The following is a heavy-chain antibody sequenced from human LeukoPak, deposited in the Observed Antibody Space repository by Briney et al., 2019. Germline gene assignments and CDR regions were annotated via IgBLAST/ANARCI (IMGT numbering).Heavy chain of an antibody. V-gene: IGHV1-69*05. CDR3: ARGRTPRDWFDP. CDR2: IIPIFGTA. Sequence: ASVKVSCKASGGTFSSYAISWVRQAPGQGLEWMGGIIPIFGTANYAQKFQGRVTITTDESTSTACMELSSLRSEDTAVYYCARGRTPRDWFDPWGQGTLVTVSS. CDR1: GGTFSSYA. D-gene: IGHD1-14*01. J-gene: IGHJ5*02.